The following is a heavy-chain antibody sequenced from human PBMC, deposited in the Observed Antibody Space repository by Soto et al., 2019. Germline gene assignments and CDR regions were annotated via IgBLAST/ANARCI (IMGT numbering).Heavy chain of an antibody. Sequence: SETLSLTCTVSCGSISSYYWSWIRQPPGKGLEWIGYIYYSGSTNYNPSLKSRVTISVDTSKNQFSLKLSSVTAADTAVYYCARRLAGTSYYYYDYMDVWGKGTTVTVSS. V-gene: IGHV4-59*08. CDR3: ARRLAGTSYYYYDYMDV. J-gene: IGHJ6*03. D-gene: IGHD6-19*01. CDR1: CGSISSYY. CDR2: IYYSGST.